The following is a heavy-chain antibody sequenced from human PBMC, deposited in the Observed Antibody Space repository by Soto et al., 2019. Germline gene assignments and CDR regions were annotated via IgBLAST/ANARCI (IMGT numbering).Heavy chain of an antibody. CDR2: IYHGGST. J-gene: IGHJ4*02. CDR3: ARRWCSDTCYYFDY. V-gene: IGHV4-39*01. Sequence: SETLSLTCALSGGSINSGNFHWGWIRQPRGKGLEWIATIYHGGSTYYNPSLKSRVTISMDTSKNQFSLDVRSVTATDTAVYYCARRWCSDTCYYFDYWGQGVLVTVS. CDR1: GGSINSGNFH. D-gene: IGHD2-8*01.